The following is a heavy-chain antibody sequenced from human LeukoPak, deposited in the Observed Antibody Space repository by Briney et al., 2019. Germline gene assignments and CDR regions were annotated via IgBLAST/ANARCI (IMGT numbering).Heavy chain of an antibody. CDR3: ARFGYFGEVDY. CDR2: IYYSGST. Sequence: KPSETLSLTCTVSGGSISSYYWSWIRQPPGKGLEWIGYIYYSGSTNYNPSLKSRVTISVDPSKNHFSLKLSSVTAADTAVYYCARFGYFGEVDYWGQGTLVTVSS. D-gene: IGHD3-10*01. J-gene: IGHJ4*02. V-gene: IGHV4-59*01. CDR1: GGSISSYY.